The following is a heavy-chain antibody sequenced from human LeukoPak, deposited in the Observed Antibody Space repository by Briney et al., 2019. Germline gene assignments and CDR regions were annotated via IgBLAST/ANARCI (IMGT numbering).Heavy chain of an antibody. CDR3: ASQWELRY. J-gene: IGHJ4*02. CDR2: IYSGGTT. V-gene: IGHV3-53*01. D-gene: IGHD1-26*01. CDR1: GFTFSNAW. Sequence: GGSLRLSCAASGFTFSNAWMTWVRQAPGKGLEWVSVIYSGGTTYYADSVKGRFTISRDNSKNTLDLQMNSLRAEDTAVYYCASQWELRYWGQGTLVTVSS.